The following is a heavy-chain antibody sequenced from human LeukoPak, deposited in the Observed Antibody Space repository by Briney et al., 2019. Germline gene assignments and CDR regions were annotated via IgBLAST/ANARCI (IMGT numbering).Heavy chain of an antibody. CDR3: ARGGLVDYSNYGRFDY. CDR2: INPSGGST. V-gene: IGHV1-46*01. CDR1: GYTFTSYY. J-gene: IGHJ4*02. D-gene: IGHD4-11*01. Sequence: ASVKVSCKASGYTFTSYYMHWVRQAPGQGLEWMGIINPSGGSTSYAQKFQGRVTMTRDTSTSTVYMELSSLRSEDTAVYYCARGGLVDYSNYGRFDYWGQGTLVTVSS.